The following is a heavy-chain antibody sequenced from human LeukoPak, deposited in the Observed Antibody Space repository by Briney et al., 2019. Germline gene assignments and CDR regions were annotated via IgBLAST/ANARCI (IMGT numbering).Heavy chain of an antibody. J-gene: IGHJ4*02. V-gene: IGHV4-61*08. Sequence: SQTLSLTCTVSGGSISSGGYYWSWIRQHPGKGLEWIGYIYYSGSTNYNPSLKSRVTISVDTSKNQFSLKLSSVTAADTAVYYCARGDVIAVAGTEVFDYWGQGTLVTVSS. CDR1: GGSISSGGYY. CDR3: ARGDVIAVAGTEVFDY. D-gene: IGHD6-19*01. CDR2: IYYSGST.